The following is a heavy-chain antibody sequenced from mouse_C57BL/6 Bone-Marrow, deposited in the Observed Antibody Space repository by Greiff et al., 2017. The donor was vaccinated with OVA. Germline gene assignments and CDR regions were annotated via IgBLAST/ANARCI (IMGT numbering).Heavy chain of an antibody. CDR1: GFTFNTYA. V-gene: IGHV10-3*01. CDR3: VRGDYYGSSYLGGYFDV. D-gene: IGHD1-1*01. J-gene: IGHJ1*03. Sequence: GGGLVQPKGSLKLSCAASGFTFNTYAMHWVRQAPGKGLEWVARIRSKSSNYATYYADSVKDRFTISRDDSQSMLYLQMNNLKTEDTAMYYCVRGDYYGSSYLGGYFDVWGTGTTVTVSS. CDR2: IRSKSSNYAT.